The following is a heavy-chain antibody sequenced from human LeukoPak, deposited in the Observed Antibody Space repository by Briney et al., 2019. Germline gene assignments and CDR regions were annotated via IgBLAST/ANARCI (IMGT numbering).Heavy chain of an antibody. Sequence: GGSLRLSCAASGFSVSSNYMNWVRQAPGKGLEWVSSISSSSSYIYYADSVKGRFTISRDNAKNSLYLQMNSLRAEDTAVYYCAREGAGVYYFDYWGQGTLVTVSS. CDR3: AREGAGVYYFDY. D-gene: IGHD6-13*01. V-gene: IGHV3-21*01. CDR1: GFSVSSNY. J-gene: IGHJ4*02. CDR2: ISSSSSYI.